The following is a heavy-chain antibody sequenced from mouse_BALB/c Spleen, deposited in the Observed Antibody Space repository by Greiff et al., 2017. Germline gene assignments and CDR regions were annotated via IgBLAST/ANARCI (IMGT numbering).Heavy chain of an antibody. CDR3: ARDSHFDY. J-gene: IGHJ2*01. CDR1: GFTFSSYA. V-gene: IGHV5-9-1*01. CDR2: ISSGGSYT. Sequence: EEMLVESGGGLVKPGGSLKLSCAASGFTFSSYAMSWVRQTPEKRLEWVATISSGGSYTYYPDSVKGRFTISRDNAKNTLYLQMSSLRSEDTAMYYCARDSHFDYWGQGTTLTVSS.